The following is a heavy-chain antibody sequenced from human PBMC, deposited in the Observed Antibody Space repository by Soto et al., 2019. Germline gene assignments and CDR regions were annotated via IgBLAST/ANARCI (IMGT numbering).Heavy chain of an antibody. V-gene: IGHV3-7*01. CDR3: ARGGNSMLVVGAFDV. D-gene: IGHD3-22*01. J-gene: IGHJ4*02. Sequence: GGSLRLSCAASGFAFSNYWMSWVRQAPGKGLEWVATIKQDGSEKYYVDSVKGRFTISRDKAKNSLYLQMNSLRAEDTAVYHCARGGNSMLVVGAFDVWGQGALVTVSS. CDR2: IKQDGSEK. CDR1: GFAFSNYW.